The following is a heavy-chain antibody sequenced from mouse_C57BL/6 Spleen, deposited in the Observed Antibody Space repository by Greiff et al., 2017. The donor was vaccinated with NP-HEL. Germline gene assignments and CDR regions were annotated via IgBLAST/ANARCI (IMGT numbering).Heavy chain of an antibody. CDR3: ARDHRNYRNYGEYFDV. V-gene: IGHV5-4*01. CDR1: GFTFSSYA. CDR2: IRDGGSYT. D-gene: IGHD2-1*01. J-gene: IGHJ1*03. Sequence: VESRGVLVKPVGSLKLSCAASGFTFSSYAMSWVRQTPEKRLLWVATIRDGGSYTYYPDNLKGRFTISRDNAKNNLYLQMSHLKCEDTAMYYCARDHRNYRNYGEYFDVWGTGTPVTVSS.